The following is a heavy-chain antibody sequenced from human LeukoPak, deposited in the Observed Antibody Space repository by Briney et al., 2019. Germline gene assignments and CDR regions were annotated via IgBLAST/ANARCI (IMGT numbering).Heavy chain of an antibody. CDR3: ARGSRFGELNY. J-gene: IGHJ4*02. CDR1: GFTFRNYS. Sequence: GGSLRLSCAASGFTFRNYSMNWVRQAPGRGLEWVSFISSSRSYIYYADSVKGRFTISRDNAKNSLYLQMNSLRAGDTAVYYCARGSRFGELNYWGQGTLVTVSS. CDR2: ISSSRSYI. V-gene: IGHV3-21*01. D-gene: IGHD3-10*01.